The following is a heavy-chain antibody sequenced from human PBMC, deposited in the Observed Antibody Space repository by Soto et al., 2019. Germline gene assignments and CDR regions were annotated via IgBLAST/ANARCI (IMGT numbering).Heavy chain of an antibody. D-gene: IGHD5-12*01. Sequence: QVQLVESGGGLVKPGGSLRLSCAASGFTFSDYYMSWIRQAPGKGLEWVSYISSSSSYTNYADSVKGRFTISRDNDKNSLYLKMNSLRAEDTAVYYCARDHHRYSGYEYVDYWGQGTLVTVSS. CDR3: ARDHHRYSGYEYVDY. CDR1: GFTFSDYY. J-gene: IGHJ4*02. V-gene: IGHV3-11*05. CDR2: ISSSSSYT.